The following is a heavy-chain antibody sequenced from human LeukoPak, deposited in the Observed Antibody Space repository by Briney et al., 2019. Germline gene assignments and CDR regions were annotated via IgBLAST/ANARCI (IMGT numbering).Heavy chain of an antibody. V-gene: IGHV4-38-2*02. J-gene: IGHJ4*02. D-gene: IGHD5-24*01. CDR3: ARRETPLRWLQLSYFDY. CDR1: GYSITSGYY. CDR2: IYHSGDT. Sequence: TSETLSLTCIVSGYSITSGYYWGWIRQPPGKGLEWIGSIYHSGDTYYNPSLKSRVTISVDTSKNQFSLKLSSVTAADTAVYYCARRETPLRWLQLSYFDYWGQGTLVTVSS.